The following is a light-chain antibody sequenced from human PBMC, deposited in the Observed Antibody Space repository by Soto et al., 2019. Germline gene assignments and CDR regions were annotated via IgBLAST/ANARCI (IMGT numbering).Light chain of an antibody. Sequence: DIQMTQSPSSLSASIGDRVTITCRASQAIRLYLAWYQQRPGRVPKLLISGASTLHSEGVPSRLSGSGSGTDFTLNINGLQPEDFATYYCLNYGSAPQTFGQGTKVEIK. CDR2: GAS. CDR3: LNYGSAPQT. V-gene: IGKV1-27*01. J-gene: IGKJ1*01. CDR1: QAIRLY.